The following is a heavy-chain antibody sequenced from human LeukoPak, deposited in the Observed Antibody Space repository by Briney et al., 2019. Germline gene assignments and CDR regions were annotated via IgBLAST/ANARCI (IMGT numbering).Heavy chain of an antibody. CDR2: ISSSSDYI. Sequence: GGSLRLSCAASGFTFSSYSMNWVRRAPGKGLEWVSSISSSSDYIYYADSVKGRFTISRDNAKNSLYLQMNSLRAEDTAVYYCARGSGSESYYPRFDYWGQGTLVTVSS. V-gene: IGHV3-21*01. J-gene: IGHJ4*02. CDR1: GFTFSSYS. D-gene: IGHD3-10*01. CDR3: ARGSGSESYYPRFDY.